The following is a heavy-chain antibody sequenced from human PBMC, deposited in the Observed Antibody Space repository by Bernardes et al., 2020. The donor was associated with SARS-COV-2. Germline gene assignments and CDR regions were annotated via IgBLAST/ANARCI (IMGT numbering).Heavy chain of an antibody. D-gene: IGHD6-19*01. CDR3: AKEDTGGWLGIGY. V-gene: IGHV3-30*18. Sequence: GGSLRLSCAASGFTFTSYGMHWVRQAPGKGLEWVSIISYDGTNRYYADSVKGRFTISRDTSKNTLYLQMNGLRPEDTAVYYCAKEDTGGWLGIGYWGQGTLVNVSS. J-gene: IGHJ4*02. CDR1: GFTFTSYG. CDR2: ISYDGTNR.